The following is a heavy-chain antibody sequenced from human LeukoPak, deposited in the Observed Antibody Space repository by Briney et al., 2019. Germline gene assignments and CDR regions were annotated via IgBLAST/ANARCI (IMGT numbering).Heavy chain of an antibody. CDR1: GFTFSSYW. CDR3: ARFPNNIVVVVAATPVAFDI. V-gene: IGHV3-74*01. CDR2: INSDGSST. J-gene: IGHJ3*02. Sequence: GGSLRLSCAASGFTFSSYWMHWVRQAPGKGLAWVSRINSDGSSTSYADSVKGRFTISRDNAKNTLYLQMNSLRAEDTAVYYCARFPNNIVVVVAATPVAFDIWGQGTMVTVSS. D-gene: IGHD2-15*01.